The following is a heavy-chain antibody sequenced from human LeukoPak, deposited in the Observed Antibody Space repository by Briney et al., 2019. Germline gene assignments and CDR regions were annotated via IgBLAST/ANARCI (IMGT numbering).Heavy chain of an antibody. D-gene: IGHD3-16*02. CDR1: GFTFSDYY. CDR3: AAPYDYVWGSYRYNAFDI. CDR2: ISSSGSTI. J-gene: IGHJ3*02. V-gene: IGHV3-11*04. Sequence: PGGSLRLSCAASGFTFSDYYMSWIRQAPGKGLEWVSYISSSGSTIYYADSVKGRFTISRDNAKNSLYLQMNSLRAEDTAVYYCAAPYDYVWGSYRYNAFDIWGQGTMVTVSS.